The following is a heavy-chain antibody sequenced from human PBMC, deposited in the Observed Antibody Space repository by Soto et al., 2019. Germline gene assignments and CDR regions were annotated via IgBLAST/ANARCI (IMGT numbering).Heavy chain of an antibody. CDR1: GGTFSNDA. V-gene: IGHV1-69*06. J-gene: IGHJ4*02. CDR3: AREVVTETTLGFFDS. CDR2: ITPFFDTP. Sequence: QVHLLQSGAEVKKPGSSVKVSCKASGGTFSNDAVGWLRQAPGQGLEWMGGITPFFDTPNYARRFRGRVTITADTSTSTAYMELRSLRSEDTAIYYCAREVVTETTLGFFDSWGQGTLVTVSS. D-gene: IGHD2-21*02.